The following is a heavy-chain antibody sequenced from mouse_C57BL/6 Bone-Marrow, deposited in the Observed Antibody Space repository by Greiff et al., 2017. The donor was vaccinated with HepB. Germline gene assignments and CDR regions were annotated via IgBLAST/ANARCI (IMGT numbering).Heavy chain of an antibody. V-gene: IGHV14-2*01. CDR1: GFNIKDYY. Sequence: VQLQQSGAELVKPGASVKLSCTASGFNIKDYYMHWVKQRTEQGLEWIGRIDPEDGETKYAPKFQGKATITADTSSNTAYLQHSSLTSEDTAVYYCARSGYYGSSFTYWGQGTLVTVAA. J-gene: IGHJ3*01. D-gene: IGHD1-1*01. CDR3: ARSGYYGSSFTY. CDR2: IDPEDGET.